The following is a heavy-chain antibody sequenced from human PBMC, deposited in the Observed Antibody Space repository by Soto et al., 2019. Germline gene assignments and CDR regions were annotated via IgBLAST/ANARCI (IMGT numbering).Heavy chain of an antibody. Sequence: GESLKISCKASGYSFTTYWIAWVRQMPGKGLEWMGIIYPGDSDTRYSPSFQGQVTISADKSISTAYLQWSSLKASDTAMYYCASVHYYDSSGILGGYFDYWGQGTLVTVSS. CDR3: ASVHYYDSSGILGGYFDY. CDR2: IYPGDSDT. V-gene: IGHV5-51*01. D-gene: IGHD3-22*01. CDR1: GYSFTTYW. J-gene: IGHJ4*02.